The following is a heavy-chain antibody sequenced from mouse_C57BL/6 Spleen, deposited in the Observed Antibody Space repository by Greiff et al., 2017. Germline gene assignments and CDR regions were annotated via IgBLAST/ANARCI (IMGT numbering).Heavy chain of an antibody. CDR3: ARKGDYEGFAY. CDR1: GYTFTSYW. J-gene: IGHJ3*01. Sequence: QVQLKQPGAELVMPGASVKLSCKASGYTFTSYWMHWVKQRPGQGLEWIGEIDPSDSYTNYNQKFKGKSTLTVDKSSSTAYMQLSSLTSEDSAVYYCARKGDYEGFAYWGQGTLVTVSA. D-gene: IGHD2-4*01. CDR2: IDPSDSYT. V-gene: IGHV1-69*01.